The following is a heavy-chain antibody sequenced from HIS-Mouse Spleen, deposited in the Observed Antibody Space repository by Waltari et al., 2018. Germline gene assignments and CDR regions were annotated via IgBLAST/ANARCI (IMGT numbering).Heavy chain of an antibody. CDR2: IYYSGST. J-gene: IGHJ4*02. Sequence: QLQLQVSGPGLVKPSETLSLTCTVSGGSITPSSYYWGWTRQPPGKGLEWIGSIYYSGSTYYNPSLKSRVTISVDTSKNQFSLKLSSVTAADTAVYYCARGLVAAGIFDYWGQGTLVTVSS. CDR3: ARGLVAAGIFDY. D-gene: IGHD1-26*01. V-gene: IGHV4-39*07. CDR1: GGSITPSSYY.